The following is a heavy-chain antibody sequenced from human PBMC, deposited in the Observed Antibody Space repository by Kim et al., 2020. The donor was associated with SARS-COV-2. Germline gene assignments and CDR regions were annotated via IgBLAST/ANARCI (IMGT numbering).Heavy chain of an antibody. Sequence: NTDGNTTLYADSVKGRFTISRDNARSTLYLQVTSLRVEDTAVYYCTRGPFWGQGTLVTVSS. J-gene: IGHJ4*02. CDR3: TRGPF. CDR2: NTDGNTT. V-gene: IGHV3-74*01.